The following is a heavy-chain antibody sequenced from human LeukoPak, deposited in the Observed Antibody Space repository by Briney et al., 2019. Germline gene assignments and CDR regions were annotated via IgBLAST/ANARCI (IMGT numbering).Heavy chain of an antibody. J-gene: IGHJ2*01. CDR2: IYYSGST. D-gene: IGHD3-22*01. CDR3: ARDLGYYDSSGYYYWYFDL. CDR1: GGSISSGGYS. Sequence: SETLSLTCAVSGGSISSGGYSWSWIWQPPGKGLEWIGYIYYSGSTYYNPSLKSRVTISVDTSKNQFSLKLSSVTAADTAVYYCARDLGYYDSSGYYYWYFDLWGRGTLVTVSS. V-gene: IGHV4-30-4*07.